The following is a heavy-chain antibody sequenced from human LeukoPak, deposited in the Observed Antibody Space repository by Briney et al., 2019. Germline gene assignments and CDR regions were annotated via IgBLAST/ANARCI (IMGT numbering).Heavy chain of an antibody. J-gene: IGHJ3*02. D-gene: IGHD3-22*01. V-gene: IGHV4-34*01. Sequence: SETLSLTCAVYGGSFSGYNWRWIRQPPGKGLEWIGEINHSGSTNYNPSLKSRVTISVDTSKNQFSLKLSSVAAADTAVYHCARRPRGSRIVVVITDAFDIWAQGPMVTVSS. CDR3: ARRPRGSRIVVVITDAFDI. CDR2: INHSGST. CDR1: GGSFSGYN.